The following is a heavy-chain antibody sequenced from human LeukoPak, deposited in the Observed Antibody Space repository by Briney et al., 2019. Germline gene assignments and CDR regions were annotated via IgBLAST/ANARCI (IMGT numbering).Heavy chain of an antibody. CDR3: ARVEAGGSYGLDY. CDR2: INPNSGGT. CDR1: GYTFTGYY. Sequence: ASVKVSCKASGYTFTGYYMHWVRQAPGQGLEWMGWINPNSGGTNYAQKFQGWVTMTRDTSISTAYMELSRLRSDDTAVYYCARVEAGGSYGLDYWGQGTLVTVSS. J-gene: IGHJ4*02. D-gene: IGHD5-18*01. V-gene: IGHV1-2*04.